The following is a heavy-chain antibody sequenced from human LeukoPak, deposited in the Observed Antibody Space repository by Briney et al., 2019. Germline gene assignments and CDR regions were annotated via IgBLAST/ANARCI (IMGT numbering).Heavy chain of an antibody. CDR3: ARIVGAGDAFDI. D-gene: IGHD1-26*01. J-gene: IGHJ3*02. CDR2: IYYSGST. V-gene: IGHV4-30-4*08. CDR1: GGSISSGDYY. Sequence: SQTLSLTCTVSGGSISSGDYYGSWIRQPPGRGLEWIGYIYYSGSTYYNPSLKSRVTMSVDTSKNQFSLKLSSVTAADTAVYYCARIVGAGDAFDIWGQGTMVTVSS.